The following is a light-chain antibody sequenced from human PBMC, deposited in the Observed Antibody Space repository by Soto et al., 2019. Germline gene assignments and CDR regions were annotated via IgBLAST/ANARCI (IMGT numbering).Light chain of an antibody. CDR3: SSFTTTRTHI. CDR2: DVK. CDR1: ETDVGGYNL. J-gene: IGLJ1*01. V-gene: IGLV2-14*03. Sequence: QSGLTQPASVSGSPGQSITISCTGTETDVGGYNLVSWYQQHSGKAPKLIIYDVKNRPSGISGRFSGSKSGNTASLTISGLRPDDEADYCCSSFTTTRTHIFGPGTKVTVL.